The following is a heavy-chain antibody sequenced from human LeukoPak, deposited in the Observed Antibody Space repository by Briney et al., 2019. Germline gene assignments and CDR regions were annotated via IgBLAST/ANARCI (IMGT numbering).Heavy chain of an antibody. D-gene: IGHD3-22*01. CDR1: GGSISTSSYY. V-gene: IGHV4-39*07. CDR3: ARNGYYSQDF. J-gene: IGHJ4*02. CDR2: IYSSGNT. Sequence: SETLSLTCTVSGGSISTSSYYWGWVRQPPGKGLEWLGSIYSSGNTNYNPSLKSRVTISLDKSRDHFSLTLNSVTAADTAVYYCARNGYYSQDFWGQGTLVTVSS.